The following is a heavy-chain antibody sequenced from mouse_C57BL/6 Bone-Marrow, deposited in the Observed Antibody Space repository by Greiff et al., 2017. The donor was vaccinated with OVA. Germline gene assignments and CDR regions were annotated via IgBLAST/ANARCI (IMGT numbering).Heavy chain of an antibody. J-gene: IGHJ2*01. CDR3: ARSDYDYFDY. CDR1: GFTFTDYG. CDR2: ISRGSSTI. Sequence: EVQRVESGGGLVQPGGSLKLSCAASGFTFTDYGMHWVRQAPEKGLEWVAYISRGSSTISSADTVKGRFTFSRDNSKNTLVLQMIRLRSEDTAKYDCARSDYDYFDYWGQGTTLTVSS. D-gene: IGHD2-4*01. V-gene: IGHV5-17*01.